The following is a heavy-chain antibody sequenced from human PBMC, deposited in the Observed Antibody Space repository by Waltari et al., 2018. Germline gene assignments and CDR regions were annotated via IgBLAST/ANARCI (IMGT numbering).Heavy chain of an antibody. V-gene: IGHV7-4-1*02. J-gene: IGHJ2*01. CDR3: ARKIGDTSSAWYFDL. Sequence: QVQLVQSGSELKEPGASVKISCQASGYTFTNYPINWVRQAPGQGLEWMGWINTDTGNPTYAQGFTGRFVFSLDTSVSTAYLQFSSLKAEDTAVYYWARKIGDTSSAWYFDLWGRGSLVTVSS. CDR2: INTDTGNP. D-gene: IGHD6-6*01. CDR1: GYTFTNYP.